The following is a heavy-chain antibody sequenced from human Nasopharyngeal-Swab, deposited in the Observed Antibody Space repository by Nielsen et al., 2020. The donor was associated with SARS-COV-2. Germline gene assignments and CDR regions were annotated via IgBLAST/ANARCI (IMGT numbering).Heavy chain of an antibody. D-gene: IGHD6-19*01. CDR1: GFAFSRSA. V-gene: IGHV3-30-3*01. Sequence: PCAAYGFAFSRSAMHWVRQAPGKGQDWVAVISYDGSNKYYADSVKGRFTISIDNSKNTLYLQMNSLRAEDTAVYYCARDGADSSGWYYYYYYGMDVWGQGTTVTVSS. CDR2: ISYDGSNK. J-gene: IGHJ6*02. CDR3: ARDGADSSGWYYYYYYGMDV.